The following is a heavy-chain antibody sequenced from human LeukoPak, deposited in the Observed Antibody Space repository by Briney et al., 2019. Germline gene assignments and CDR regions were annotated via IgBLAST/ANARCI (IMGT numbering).Heavy chain of an antibody. CDR1: GGSFSGYY. Sequence: PSETLSLTCAVYGGSFSGYYWSWIRQPPGKGREWVGEINHSGSTNYNPSLKSRVTISVDTPKNQFSLKLSSVTAADTAVYYCARDPWAPYYSYCYYMDVWGKGTTVTVSS. J-gene: IGHJ6*03. CDR2: INHSGST. CDR3: ARDPWAPYYSYCYYMDV. V-gene: IGHV4-34*01.